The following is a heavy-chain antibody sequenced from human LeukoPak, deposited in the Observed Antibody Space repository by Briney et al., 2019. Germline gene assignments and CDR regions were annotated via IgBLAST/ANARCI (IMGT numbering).Heavy chain of an antibody. V-gene: IGHV4-59*08. J-gene: IGHJ5*02. D-gene: IGHD3-22*01. CDR1: GGSIISYY. Sequence: SETLSLTCTVSGGSIISYYGSWIRQPPGKGREWIGYIYYSGSTNYNPSLKSRVTISVDTSKNQFSLKLSSVTAADTAVYYCARHVRYSSGYYKFDPWGQGTLVTVSS. CDR2: IYYSGST. CDR3: ARHVRYSSGYYKFDP.